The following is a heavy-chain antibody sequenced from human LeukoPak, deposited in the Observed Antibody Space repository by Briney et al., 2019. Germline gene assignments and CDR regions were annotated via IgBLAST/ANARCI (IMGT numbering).Heavy chain of an antibody. CDR2: ISSSGSTI. D-gene: IGHD1-26*01. J-gene: IGHJ4*02. Sequence: GGSLRLSCAASGFTFSDYYMSWIRQAPGKGLEWVSYISSSGSTIYYADSVKGRFTISRDNAKNSLYLQMNSLRAEDMALYYCAKGQFHSGSYWGNFDYWGQGTLVTVSS. V-gene: IGHV3-11*01. CDR1: GFTFSDYY. CDR3: AKGQFHSGSYWGNFDY.